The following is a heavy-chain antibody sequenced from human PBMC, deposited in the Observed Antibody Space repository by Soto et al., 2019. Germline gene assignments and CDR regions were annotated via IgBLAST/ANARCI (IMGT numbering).Heavy chain of an antibody. D-gene: IGHD2-21*02. CDR2: ISNTGSTV. CDR1: GFTFSDYF. V-gene: IGHV3-11*01. Sequence: GGSLRFSCAASGFTFSDYFMNWIRQAPGKGLEWVSYISNTGSTVYYTDSVKGRFTISRDNAKNSLFLQMNSLRAEDTAVYYCASSVLVTARFDYWGQGTPVTVSS. CDR3: ASSVLVTARFDY. J-gene: IGHJ4*02.